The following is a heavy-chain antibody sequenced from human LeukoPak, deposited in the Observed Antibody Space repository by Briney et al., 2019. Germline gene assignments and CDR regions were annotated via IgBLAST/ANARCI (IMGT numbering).Heavy chain of an antibody. CDR2: IIPIFGTA. CDR1: GGTFSSYA. V-gene: IGHV1-69*13. D-gene: IGHD7-27*01. Sequence: ASVKVSCKASGGTFSSYAISWVRQAPGQGLEWMGGIIPIFGTANYAQKFQGRVTITADESMSTAYMELSSLRSEDTAVYYCARGQLGIPNALDYWGQGTLVTVSS. CDR3: ARGQLGIPNALDY. J-gene: IGHJ4*02.